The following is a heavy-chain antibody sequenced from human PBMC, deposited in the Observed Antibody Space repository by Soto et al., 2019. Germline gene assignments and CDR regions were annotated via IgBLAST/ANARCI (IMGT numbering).Heavy chain of an antibody. V-gene: IGHV3-21*06. CDR3: VKGGEDITSPYGMDV. CDR1: GFSFRTHT. CDR2: ISTGGTYL. J-gene: IGHJ6*02. Sequence: GGSLRLSCVASGFSFRTHTLVWVRQAPGKGLEWVSYISTGGTYLEYAHSVKGRFTISRDDAADSVFLQMNSLKGDDTAVYYCVKGGEDITSPYGMDVWGQGTTVTVPS. D-gene: IGHD2-2*01.